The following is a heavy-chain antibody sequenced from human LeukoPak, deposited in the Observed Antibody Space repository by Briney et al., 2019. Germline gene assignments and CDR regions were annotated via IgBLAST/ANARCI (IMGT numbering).Heavy chain of an antibody. Sequence: SQTLSLTCAISGDSVSTNSAAWNWIRQSPSRGLEWLGRTYYRSKYYFDYAVSVKSRITINPDTSKNQFSLQLSSVTPEDTAVYYCARDRGVSRNGYMDVWGKGTTVTISS. CDR3: ARDRGVSRNGYMDV. D-gene: IGHD3-10*01. CDR1: GDSVSTNSAA. J-gene: IGHJ6*03. V-gene: IGHV6-1*01. CDR2: TYYRSKYYF.